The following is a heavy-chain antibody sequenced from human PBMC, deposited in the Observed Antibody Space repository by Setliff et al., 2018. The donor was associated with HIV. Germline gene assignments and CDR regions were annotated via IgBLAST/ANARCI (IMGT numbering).Heavy chain of an antibody. V-gene: IGHV3-7*01. CDR3: ARPGRSNYWDSFDY. D-gene: IGHD3-10*01. CDR2: IKQDESEK. J-gene: IGHJ4*02. Sequence: GGSLRLSCAASGFTFSHYYMSWVRQAPGKGLEWVANIKQDESEKYYVDSVKGRFTISRDNAKKSLDLQMNSLRVDDTAVYYCARPGRSNYWDSFDYWGQGILVTVSS. CDR1: GFTFSHYY.